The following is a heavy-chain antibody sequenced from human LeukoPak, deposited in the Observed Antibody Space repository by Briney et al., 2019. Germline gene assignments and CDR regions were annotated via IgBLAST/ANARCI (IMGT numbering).Heavy chain of an antibody. CDR2: IWYDGSNK. CDR3: ARERAAAGTWYYYGMDV. CDR1: GFTFSSYG. D-gene: IGHD6-13*01. Sequence: GGSLRLSCAASGFTFSSYGMHWVRQAPGKGLEWVAVIWYDGSNKYYADSVKGRFTISRDNSKNTLYLQMNSLRAEDTAVYYCARERAAAGTWYYYGMDVWGQGTTVTVSS. J-gene: IGHJ6*02. V-gene: IGHV3-33*08.